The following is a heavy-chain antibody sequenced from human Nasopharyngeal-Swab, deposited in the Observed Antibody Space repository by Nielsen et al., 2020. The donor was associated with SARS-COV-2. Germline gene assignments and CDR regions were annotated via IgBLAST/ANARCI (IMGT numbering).Heavy chain of an antibody. CDR2: IYYSGST. V-gene: IGHV4-59*12. CDR1: GGSISSYY. Sequence: SETLSLTCTVSGGSISSYYWSWIRQPLGKGLEWIGYIYYSGSTNYNPSLKSRVTISVDTSKNQFSLKLSSVTAADTAVYYCARASGYCSSTSCYTGAFDIWGQGTMVTVSS. D-gene: IGHD2-2*02. CDR3: ARASGYCSSTSCYTGAFDI. J-gene: IGHJ3*02.